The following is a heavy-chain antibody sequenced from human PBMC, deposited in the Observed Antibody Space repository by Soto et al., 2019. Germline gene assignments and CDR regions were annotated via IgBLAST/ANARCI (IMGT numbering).Heavy chain of an antibody. J-gene: IGHJ6*02. CDR2: IIPIFGTA. Sequence: SVKVSCKASGGTFSSQAISWVRQAPRQGLEWMGGIIPIFGTANYSQKFQGRVTTIADESTRTAHMELSSLRSEDTAVYYCARGVSSVQLERRHGMDVWGQGTTVTVSS. CDR1: GGTFSSQA. D-gene: IGHD1-1*01. CDR3: ARGVSSVQLERRHGMDV. V-gene: IGHV1-69*13.